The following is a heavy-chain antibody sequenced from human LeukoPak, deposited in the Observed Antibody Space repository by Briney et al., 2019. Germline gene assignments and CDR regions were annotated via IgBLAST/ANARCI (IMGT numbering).Heavy chain of an antibody. Sequence: GASVKVSCKASGYTFTSYGISWVRQAPGQGLEWMGWISAYNGNTNYAQKLQGRVTMTTDTSTSTAYMELRSLRSDDTAVYYCARAPYSSGWYQTDRYYFDYWGQGTLVTVSS. J-gene: IGHJ4*02. CDR3: ARAPYSSGWYQTDRYYFDY. CDR2: ISAYNGNT. V-gene: IGHV1-18*01. D-gene: IGHD6-19*01. CDR1: GYTFTSYG.